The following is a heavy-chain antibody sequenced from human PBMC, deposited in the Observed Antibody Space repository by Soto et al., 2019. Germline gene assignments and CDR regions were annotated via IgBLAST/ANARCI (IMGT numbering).Heavy chain of an antibody. D-gene: IGHD1-26*01. Sequence: TLSLTCAISGDSVSXNSAAWNWIRQYTSRGLEWLGRTYYRSKWYNDYAVSVKSRITINPDTSKNQFSLQLNSVTPEDTAVYYCAMEGAESGSYYRPPDSHWFDPWGQGTLVTVSS. CDR2: TYYRSKWYN. V-gene: IGHV6-1*01. J-gene: IGHJ5*02. CDR3: AMEGAESGSYYRPPDSHWFDP. CDR1: GDSVSXNSAA.